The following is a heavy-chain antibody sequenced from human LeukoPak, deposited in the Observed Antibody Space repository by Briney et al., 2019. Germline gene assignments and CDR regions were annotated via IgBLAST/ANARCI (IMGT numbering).Heavy chain of an antibody. CDR3: AKGNYYGSGSYPLPEEDY. V-gene: IGHV3-23*01. J-gene: IGHJ4*02. D-gene: IGHD3-10*01. Sequence: PGGSLRLSCAASKFTFSSYAMNWVRQAPGKGLEWVSSISDNGGSTYYADSVKGRSTISRDNSKNTLYLQMNSLRADDTAVYYCAKGNYYGSGSYPLPEEDYWGQGTLVTVSS. CDR2: ISDNGGST. CDR1: KFTFSSYA.